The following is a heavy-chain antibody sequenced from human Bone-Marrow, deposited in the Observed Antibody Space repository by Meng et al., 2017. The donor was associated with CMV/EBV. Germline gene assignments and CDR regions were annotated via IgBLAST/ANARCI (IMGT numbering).Heavy chain of an antibody. D-gene: IGHD2-2*01. Sequence: SETLSLTCTVSGGSISSSSYYWGWIRQPPGKGLEWIGSIYYSGSTYYNPSLKSRVTISVDTSKNQFSLKLSSVTAADTAVYFFARGAQISSTSCYYFDYWGQGTMATVSS. V-gene: IGHV4-39*07. J-gene: IGHJ4*02. CDR1: GGSISSSSYY. CDR3: ARGAQISSTSCYYFDY. CDR2: IYYSGST.